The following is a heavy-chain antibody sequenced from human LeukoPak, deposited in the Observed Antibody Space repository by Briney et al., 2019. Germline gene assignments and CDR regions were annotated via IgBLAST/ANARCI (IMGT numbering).Heavy chain of an antibody. CDR3: ARRRVDSSGYDAFDI. CDR2: IYDSGST. Sequence: SETLSFTCTVSGGSISSDYYYWSWIRQPAEKGLEWIGYIYDSGSTNYNPSLNSRVNILIDTSKNQFSLKLGSVTAGDTAVYYCARRRVDSSGYDAFDIWGQGTMVTVPS. J-gene: IGHJ3*02. D-gene: IGHD3-22*01. CDR1: GGSISSDYYY. V-gene: IGHV4-61*10.